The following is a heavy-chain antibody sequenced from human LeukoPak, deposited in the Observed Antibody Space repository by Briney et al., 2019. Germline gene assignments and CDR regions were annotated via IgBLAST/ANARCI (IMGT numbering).Heavy chain of an antibody. Sequence: GGSLRLSCVASGFTFSSYWMSWVRQAPGKGLERVANIKQDGSEKYYVDSVKGRFTISRDNAKNSLYLQMNSLRAEDTAVYYCARPLIDCSSTSCYTPHWFDPWGQGTLVTVSS. V-gene: IGHV3-7*01. J-gene: IGHJ5*02. D-gene: IGHD2-2*02. CDR3: ARPLIDCSSTSCYTPHWFDP. CDR2: IKQDGSEK. CDR1: GFTFSSYW.